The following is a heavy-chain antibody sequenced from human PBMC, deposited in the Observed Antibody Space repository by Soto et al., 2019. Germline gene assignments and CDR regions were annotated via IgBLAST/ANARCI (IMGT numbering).Heavy chain of an antibody. V-gene: IGHV1-69*02. J-gene: IGHJ4*02. CDR3: AMEYCSATSCYKDY. Sequence: SVKVSCKASGGTFSSYTISWVRQAPGQGLEWMGRIIPILGIANYAQKFQGRVTITADKSTSTAYMELSSLRSEDTAVYHCAMEYCSATSCYKDYWGQGTLVTVSS. D-gene: IGHD2-2*02. CDR1: GGTFSSYT. CDR2: IIPILGIA.